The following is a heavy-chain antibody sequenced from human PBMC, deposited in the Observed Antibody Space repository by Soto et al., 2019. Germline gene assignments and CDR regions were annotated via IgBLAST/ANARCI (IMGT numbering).Heavy chain of an antibody. J-gene: IGHJ5*02. CDR2: IYYSGST. Sequence: QVQLQESGPGLVKPSETLSLTCTVSGGPISSYYWSWIRQPPGKGLEWIGYIYYSGSTNYNPSLKSRVTISVDTSKNQFSLKLSSVTAADTAVYYCAREVSDLYCSSTSCYHNWFDPWGQGTLVTVSS. CDR1: GGPISSYY. CDR3: AREVSDLYCSSTSCYHNWFDP. V-gene: IGHV4-59*01. D-gene: IGHD2-2*01.